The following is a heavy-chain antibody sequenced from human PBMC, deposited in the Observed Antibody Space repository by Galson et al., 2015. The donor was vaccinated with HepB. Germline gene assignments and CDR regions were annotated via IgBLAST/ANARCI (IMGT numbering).Heavy chain of an antibody. CDR3: AKDIGTTVVTNYYYYGMDV. D-gene: IGHD4-23*01. V-gene: IGHV3-43*01. CDR1: GFTFDDYT. Sequence: SLRLSCAASGFTFDDYTMHWVRQAPGKGLEWVSLISWDGGSTYYADSVKGRFTISRDNSKNSLYLQMNSLRTEDTALYYCAKDIGTTVVTNYYYYGMDVWGQGTTVTVSS. CDR2: ISWDGGST. J-gene: IGHJ6*02.